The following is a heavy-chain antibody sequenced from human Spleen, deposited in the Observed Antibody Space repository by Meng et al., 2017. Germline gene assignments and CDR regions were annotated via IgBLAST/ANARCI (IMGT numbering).Heavy chain of an antibody. CDR2: INPNSGGT. J-gene: IGHJ4*02. D-gene: IGHD3-22*01. CDR1: GYTFSGYH. V-gene: IGHV1-2*06. Sequence: ASVKVSCKASGYTFSGYHMHWVRQAPGQGLEWMGRINPNSGGTNYAQKFQGRVTMTRDTSISTAYMELSRLRSDDTAVYYCARDLDYYDSSGRDYWGQGTLVTVSS. CDR3: ARDLDYYDSSGRDY.